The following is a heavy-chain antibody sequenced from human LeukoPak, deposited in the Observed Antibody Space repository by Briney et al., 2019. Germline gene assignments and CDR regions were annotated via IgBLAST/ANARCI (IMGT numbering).Heavy chain of an antibody. CDR3: AKASRLLHGSGSYPGYFDY. Sequence: PGGSLRLSCAASGFTFSNYWMTWVRQAPGKGLEWVANTKQDGSETYYVDSVKGRFTISRDNSKNTLYLQMNSLRAEDTAVYYCAKASRLLHGSGSYPGYFDYWGQGALVTVSS. CDR1: GFTFSNYW. CDR2: TKQDGSET. J-gene: IGHJ4*02. V-gene: IGHV3-7*03. D-gene: IGHD3-10*01.